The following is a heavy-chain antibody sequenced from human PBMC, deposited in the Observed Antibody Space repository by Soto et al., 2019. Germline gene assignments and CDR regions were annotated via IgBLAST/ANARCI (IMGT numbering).Heavy chain of an antibody. V-gene: IGHV1-18*01. D-gene: IGHD1-1*01. CDR1: GYTFTSYG. Sequence: QVHLVQSGAEVKKPGASVKVSCKGSGYTFTSYGITWVRQAPGQGLEWMGWISAHNGNSDYAQKLQGRVTVTRDTSTNTAYMELRSLRSDDTGVYYCARGRYGDYWGQGALVTVSS. CDR3: ARGRYGDY. J-gene: IGHJ4*02. CDR2: ISAHNGNS.